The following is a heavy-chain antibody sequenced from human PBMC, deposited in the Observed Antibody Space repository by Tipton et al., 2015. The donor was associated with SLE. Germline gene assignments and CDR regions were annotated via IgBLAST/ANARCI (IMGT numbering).Heavy chain of an antibody. CDR3: AREGGAPGPGAYYYYYYMDV. V-gene: IGHV4-34*01. D-gene: IGHD3-16*01. CDR2: INHSGST. Sequence: TLSLTCAVYGGSFSGYYWSWIRQPPGKGLEWIGEINHSGSTNYNPSLKSRVTISVDTSKNQFSLKLSSVTAADTAVYYCAREGGAPGPGAYYYYYYMDVWGKGTTVTVSS. CDR1: GGSFSGYY. J-gene: IGHJ6*03.